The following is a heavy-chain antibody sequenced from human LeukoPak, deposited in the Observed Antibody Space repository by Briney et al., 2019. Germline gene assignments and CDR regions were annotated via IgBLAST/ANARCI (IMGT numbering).Heavy chain of an antibody. J-gene: IGHJ4*02. CDR1: GYSFTTHG. Sequence: ASVKVSCKASGYSFTTHGINWVRQAPGQGLEWMGWIDTYTRSPSYVQELEGRFVYSLDTSVETAYLQISNLKAEDTAVYYCARGARDGALDYWGQGTLVTVSS. CDR2: IDTYTRSP. CDR3: ARGARDGALDY. V-gene: IGHV7-4-1*02. D-gene: IGHD3-10*01.